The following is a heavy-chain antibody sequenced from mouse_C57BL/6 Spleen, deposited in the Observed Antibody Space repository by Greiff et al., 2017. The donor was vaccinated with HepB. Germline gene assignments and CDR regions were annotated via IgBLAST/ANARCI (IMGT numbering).Heavy chain of an antibody. CDR3: AITVTFFDY. D-gene: IGHD4-1*01. J-gene: IGHJ2*01. CDR1: GYTFTSYW. V-gene: IGHV1-50*01. CDR2: IDPSDSYT. Sequence: VQLQQPGAELVKPGASVKLSCKASGYTFTSYWMQWVKQRPGQGLEWIGEIDPSDSYTNYNQKFKGKATLTVDTSSSTAYMQLSSLTSEDSAVYYCAITVTFFDYWGQGTTLTVSS.